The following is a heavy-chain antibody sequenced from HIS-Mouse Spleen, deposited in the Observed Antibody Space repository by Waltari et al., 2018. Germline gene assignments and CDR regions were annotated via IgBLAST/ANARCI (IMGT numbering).Heavy chain of an antibody. CDR2: IYYRGST. J-gene: IGHJ2*01. V-gene: IGHV4-39*07. CDR1: GCSISSSSYY. CDR3: AREIPYSSSWYDWYFDL. Sequence: QLQLQESGPGLVKPSETLSLTCTVSGCSISSSSYYCGWIRQPPGKGLGWIGSIYYRGSTYYTPSLKSRVTISVDTSKNQFSLKLSSVTAADTAVYYCAREIPYSSSWYDWYFDLWGRGTLVTVSS. D-gene: IGHD6-13*01.